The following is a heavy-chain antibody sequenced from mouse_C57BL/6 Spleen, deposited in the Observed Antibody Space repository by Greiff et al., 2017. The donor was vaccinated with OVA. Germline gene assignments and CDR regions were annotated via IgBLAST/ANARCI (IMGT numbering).Heavy chain of an antibody. J-gene: IGHJ4*01. D-gene: IGHD1-1*01. CDR2: IDPSDSYT. CDR3: ARYYYGSSYAMDY. CDR1: GYTFTSYW. V-gene: IGHV1-50*01. Sequence: VKLQESGAELVKPGASVKLSCKASGYTFTSYWMQWVKQRPGQGLEWIGEIDPSDSYTNYNQKFKGKATLTVDTSSSTTYMQRRSLTSEDSAVYYWARYYYGSSYAMDYWGQGTSVTVSS.